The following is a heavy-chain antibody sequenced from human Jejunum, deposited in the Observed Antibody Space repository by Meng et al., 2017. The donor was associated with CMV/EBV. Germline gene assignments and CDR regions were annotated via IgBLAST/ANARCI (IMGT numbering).Heavy chain of an antibody. J-gene: IGHJ5*02. CDR1: GYVFIDYY. CDR3: ARDSARGYPTNWFDP. V-gene: IGHV1-2*02. Sequence: QGQVVQSGAEVEEPGASGRVACKTSGYVFIDYYIHWLRQAPGQGLEWMGWINPNGGGTRSAQSFQGRVTMTRDTSISTAYLVVNRLRSDDTAIYYCARDSARGYPTNWFDPWGQGTLVTVSS. D-gene: IGHD3-22*01. CDR2: INPNGGGT.